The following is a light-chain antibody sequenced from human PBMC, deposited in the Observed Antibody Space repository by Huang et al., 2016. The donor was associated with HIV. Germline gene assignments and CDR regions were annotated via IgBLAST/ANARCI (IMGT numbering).Light chain of an antibody. CDR3: QQVNSYPLT. J-gene: IGKJ4*01. CDR1: QGISSY. Sequence: IQLTQSPSSLSASVGDRVTITCRASQGISSYLAWYQQKPGKAPKLLIYAASTLQIGVPSRFSGSGSGTDFTLTISSLQPEDFATYYCQQVNSYPLTFGGGTKVEIK. V-gene: IGKV1-9*01. CDR2: AAS.